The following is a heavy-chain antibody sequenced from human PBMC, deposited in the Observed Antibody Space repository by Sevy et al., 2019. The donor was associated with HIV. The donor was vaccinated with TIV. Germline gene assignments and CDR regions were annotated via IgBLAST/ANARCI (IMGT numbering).Heavy chain of an antibody. Sequence: GGSLRLSCAASGFTFSNYWMNWVRQAPGKGLEWVANIKQGGNEKYYVDSVKGGFTPSGDNAKNSVSLQMNSLRAEDTAVYYCARGGPLVDAALIPWGMDVWGQGTTVTVSS. CDR1: GFTFSNYW. D-gene: IGHD6-6*01. V-gene: IGHV3-7*04. CDR2: IKQGGNEK. CDR3: ARGGPLVDAALIPWGMDV. J-gene: IGHJ6*02.